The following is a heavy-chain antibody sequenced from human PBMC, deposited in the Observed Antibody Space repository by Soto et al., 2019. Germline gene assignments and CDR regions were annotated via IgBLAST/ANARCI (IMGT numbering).Heavy chain of an antibody. J-gene: IGHJ4*02. CDR1: GYSVTGYF. CDR3: SRAPVRLQLGSRDY. D-gene: IGHD3-16*01. Sequence: QVQLVQSGAEVKKPGASVKVSCKASGYSVTGYFMHWVRQVPGQGLEWMGWTNPKSGVTKYPQKFQGRVTRTRDTSISTAYMELTRLRSDDTAVYYCSRAPVRLQLGSRDYWGQGTLVTVSS. V-gene: IGHV1-2*02. CDR2: TNPKSGVT.